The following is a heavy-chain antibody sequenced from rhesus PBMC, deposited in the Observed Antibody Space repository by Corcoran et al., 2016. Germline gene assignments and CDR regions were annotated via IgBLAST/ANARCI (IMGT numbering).Heavy chain of an antibody. CDR3: ARRHSGSYYFPTEYFDY. Sequence: QVQLVQSGAEVKQPGATVKVSCKASGYTFTSYGMNWVRQAHGQRLELMGWINTHTGNPTYAHVFKDRFTFFMETSINTAYLQVSSLKAEDTAVYYCARRHSGSYYFPTEYFDYWCQGVLVTVSS. CDR2: INTHTGNP. V-gene: IGHV7-114*01. D-gene: IGHD3-16*01. CDR1: GYTFTSYG. J-gene: IGHJ4*01.